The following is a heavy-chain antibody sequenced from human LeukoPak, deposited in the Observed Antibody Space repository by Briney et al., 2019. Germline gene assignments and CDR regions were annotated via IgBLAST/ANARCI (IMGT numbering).Heavy chain of an antibody. Sequence: SETLSLTCAVSGGSISSGSYYWRWIRQPAGKGLEWFGRIYTSENTNYNPSLQSRVTLSIDTSKNQFSLKLSSMTAADTAVYYCARISYHDTFDMWGQGTMVTVSS. D-gene: IGHD3-16*02. J-gene: IGHJ3*02. CDR3: ARISYHDTFDM. CDR2: IYTSENT. V-gene: IGHV4-61*02. CDR1: GGSISSGSYY.